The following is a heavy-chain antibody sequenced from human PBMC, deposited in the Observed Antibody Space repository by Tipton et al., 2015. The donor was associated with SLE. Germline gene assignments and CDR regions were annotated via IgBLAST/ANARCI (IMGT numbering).Heavy chain of an antibody. D-gene: IGHD6-19*01. V-gene: IGHV4-39*07. Sequence: TLSLTCTVSGGSISSSSYYWGWIRQPPGKGLAWIGSIYYSGSTYYNPSLKSRVTISVDTSKNQFSLKLSSVTAADTAVYYCASEHSGWLDYWGQGTLVTVSS. CDR3: ASEHSGWLDY. CDR1: GGSISSSSYY. CDR2: IYYSGST. J-gene: IGHJ4*02.